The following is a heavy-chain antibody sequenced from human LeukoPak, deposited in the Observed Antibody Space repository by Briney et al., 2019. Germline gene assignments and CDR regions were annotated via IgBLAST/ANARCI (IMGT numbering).Heavy chain of an antibody. J-gene: IGHJ3*02. D-gene: IGHD3-22*01. CDR2: INHSGST. CDR3: ARGRYYYDATFDI. CDR1: GGSFSGYY. V-gene: IGHV4-34*01. Sequence: PSETLSLTCAVYGGSFSGYYWSWIRQPPGKGLEWIGEINHSGSTNYNPSLKSRVTISVDTSKNQFSLKLNSVTAADTAVYYCARGRYYYDATFDIWGQGTMVIVSS.